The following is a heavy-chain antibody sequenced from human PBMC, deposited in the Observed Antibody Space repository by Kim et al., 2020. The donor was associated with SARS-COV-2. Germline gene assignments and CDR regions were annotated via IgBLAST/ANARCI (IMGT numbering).Heavy chain of an antibody. CDR2: ISDDGSNK. D-gene: IGHD2-8*01. Sequence: GGSLRLSCAASGFTFSTSGMHWVRQAPGKGLEWVADISDDGSNKNYADSVKGRFTISRDNSKNTLTLQMNSLRAEDKAVYYCAKDLSFPVERGMLTYYYYAMDAWGQGTTVTVSS. CDR1: GFTFSTSG. J-gene: IGHJ6*02. V-gene: IGHV3-30*18. CDR3: AKDLSFPVERGMLTYYYYAMDA.